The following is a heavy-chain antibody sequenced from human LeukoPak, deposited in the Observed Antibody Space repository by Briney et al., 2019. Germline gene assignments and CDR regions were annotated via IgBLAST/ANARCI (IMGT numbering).Heavy chain of an antibody. V-gene: IGHV3-21*01. J-gene: IGHJ4*02. CDR1: GYTFSSYY. CDR2: ISNSSSYI. D-gene: IGHD6-13*01. CDR3: AGAPQYSSSYYYFDY. Sequence: ESLTLTCTVSGYTFSSYYMNWFRQAPGKGREWVSDISNSSSYIYYADSVKGRFTISGDNAKYSLKLKMNSPRAEDTADYYCAGAPQYSSSYYYFDYWGQGTPVTVSS.